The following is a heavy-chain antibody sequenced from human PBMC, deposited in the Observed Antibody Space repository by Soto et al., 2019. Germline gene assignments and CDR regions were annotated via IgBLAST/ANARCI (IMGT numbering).Heavy chain of an antibody. J-gene: IGHJ5*02. Sequence: PGGSLRLSCAASGFTFSSYWMSWVRQAPGKGLEWVANIKQDGSEKYYVDSVKGRFTISRDNAKNSLYLQMNSLRAEDTAVYYCAREWYYGSGSYPAVGWFDPWGQGTLVTVSS. CDR1: GFTFSSYW. CDR3: AREWYYGSGSYPAVGWFDP. D-gene: IGHD3-10*01. CDR2: IKQDGSEK. V-gene: IGHV3-7*01.